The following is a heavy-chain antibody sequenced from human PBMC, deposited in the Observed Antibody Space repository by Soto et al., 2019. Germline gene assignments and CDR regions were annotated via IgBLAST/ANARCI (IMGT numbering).Heavy chain of an antibody. J-gene: IGHJ6*02. CDR1: GFTFSSYS. CDR3: ARDTTSGVFISYFYYHGMEV. Sequence: GGSLRLSXAASGFTFSSYSMNWVRQAPGKGLEWVSSISSSSSYIYYADSVKGRFTISRDNAKNSLYLQMNSLRAEDTAVYYCARDTTSGVFISYFYYHGMEVGGQGTTVTVP. CDR2: ISSSSSYI. V-gene: IGHV3-21*01. D-gene: IGHD3-3*01.